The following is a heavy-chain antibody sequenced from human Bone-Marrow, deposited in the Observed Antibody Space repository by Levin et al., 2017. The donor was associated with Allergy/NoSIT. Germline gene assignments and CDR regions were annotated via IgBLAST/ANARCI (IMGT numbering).Heavy chain of an antibody. Sequence: GGSLRLSCAASGFIFSSYNMNWVRQAPGKGLEWVSSISSRSRYIYYTDSVKGRFTVSRANAKKSLYLEMNSLRAEDTAVYYCARDNYGDFGADWYFDLWGRGTLVTVSS. CDR3: ARDNYGDFGADWYFDL. J-gene: IGHJ2*01. CDR2: ISSRSRYI. V-gene: IGHV3-21*03. D-gene: IGHD4-17*01. CDR1: GFIFSSYN.